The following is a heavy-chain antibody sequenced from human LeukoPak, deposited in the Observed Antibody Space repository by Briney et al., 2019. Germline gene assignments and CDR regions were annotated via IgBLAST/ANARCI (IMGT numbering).Heavy chain of an antibody. J-gene: IGHJ4*02. CDR1: GFTFSSYA. Sequence: GGSLRLSCAASGFTFSSYAMSWVRQAPGKGLEWVSAISGSGGSTYYADSVKGRFTISRDNSKNTLYLQMTSLRAEDTAVHYCAKHDSSGYYFFDYWGQGTLVTVSS. CDR3: AKHDSSGYYFFDY. V-gene: IGHV3-23*01. CDR2: ISGSGGST. D-gene: IGHD3-22*01.